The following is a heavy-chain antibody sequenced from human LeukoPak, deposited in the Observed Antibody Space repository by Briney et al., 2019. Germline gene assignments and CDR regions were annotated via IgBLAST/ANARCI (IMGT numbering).Heavy chain of an antibody. Sequence: GGSLRLSCAASGFTFSSYTMHWVRQAPGKGLEGVAVISYDGSNQHYADSVKGRFTISRDNSDNTLFLQMNSLRVEDTAVYYCARAGPPRLWFGELLVWGQGTLVSVPS. CDR3: ARAGPPRLWFGELLV. V-gene: IGHV3-30*04. J-gene: IGHJ4*02. CDR1: GFTFSSYT. D-gene: IGHD3-10*01. CDR2: ISYDGSNQ.